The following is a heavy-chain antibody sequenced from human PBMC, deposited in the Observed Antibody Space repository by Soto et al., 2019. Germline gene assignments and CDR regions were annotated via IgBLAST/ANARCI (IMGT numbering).Heavy chain of an antibody. CDR2: IRSKAYSRTT. J-gene: IGHJ4*02. V-gene: IGHV3-49*04. Sequence: EVQLVESGGDLVQPGRSLRLSCTGSGFTFGGYALSWVRQAPGKGLEWVGSIRSKAYSRTTEYAASVRGRFTISRDDSNSVAYLQVTSMKTEDTAAYYCARYRVDADMSDLDYWGQRTLVTVSS. D-gene: IGHD2-15*01. CDR3: ARYRVDADMSDLDY. CDR1: GFTFGGYA.